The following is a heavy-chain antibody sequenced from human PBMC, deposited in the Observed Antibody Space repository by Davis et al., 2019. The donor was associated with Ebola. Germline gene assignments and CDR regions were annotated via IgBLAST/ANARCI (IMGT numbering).Heavy chain of an antibody. Sequence: MPGGSLRPSCTVSAGSISSYYWSWIRQPPGKGLEWIGYIYYSGSTNYNPSLKRRVTISVDTSKNQFSLKLSSVTAADTAVYYCARLRSGWYVYYFDYWGQGTLVTVSS. V-gene: IGHV4-59*01. D-gene: IGHD6-19*01. CDR3: ARLRSGWYVYYFDY. CDR1: AGSISSYY. J-gene: IGHJ4*02. CDR2: IYYSGST.